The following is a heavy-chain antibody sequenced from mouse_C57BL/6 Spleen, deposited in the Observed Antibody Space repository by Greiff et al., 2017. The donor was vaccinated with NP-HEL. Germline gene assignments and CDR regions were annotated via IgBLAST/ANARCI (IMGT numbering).Heavy chain of an antibody. J-gene: IGHJ4*01. V-gene: IGHV1-26*01. Sequence: EVQLQQSGPELVKPGASVKISCKASGYTFTDYYMNWVKQSHGKSLEWIGDINPNNGGTSYNQKFKGKATLTVDKSSSTAYMERRSLTSEDSAVYYCARGDYGNSYAMDYWGQGTSVTVSS. CDR3: ARGDYGNSYAMDY. CDR1: GYTFTDYY. D-gene: IGHD2-1*01. CDR2: INPNNGGT.